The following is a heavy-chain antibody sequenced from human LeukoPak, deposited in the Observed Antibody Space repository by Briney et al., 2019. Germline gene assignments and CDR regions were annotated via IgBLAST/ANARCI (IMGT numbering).Heavy chain of an antibody. D-gene: IGHD6-19*01. J-gene: IGHJ4*02. V-gene: IGHV3-48*03. CDR2: ISATGTTK. CDR1: GFTFSSYE. Sequence: GGSLRLSCAASGFTFSSYEMNWVRQSPGKGLEWLSYISATGTTKYYADSVKGRFTISRDNAKSSLYVQMNSLGAEDTAVYYCASCIAVAGAYFDYWGQGTLVTVSS. CDR3: ASCIAVAGAYFDY.